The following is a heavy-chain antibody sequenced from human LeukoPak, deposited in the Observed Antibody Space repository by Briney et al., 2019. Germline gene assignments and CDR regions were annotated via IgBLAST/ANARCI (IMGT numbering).Heavy chain of an antibody. Sequence: ASVKVSCKASGYTFTGYYMHWVRQAPGQGLEWMGWINPNSGGTNYAQKFQGRVTMTRDTSISTAYMELSRLRSDDTAVYYYARDHITMVRGVIAGTGLGGYWGQGTLVTVSS. CDR1: GYTFTGYY. D-gene: IGHD3-10*01. J-gene: IGHJ4*02. CDR3: ARDHITMVRGVIAGTGLGGY. CDR2: INPNSGGT. V-gene: IGHV1-2*02.